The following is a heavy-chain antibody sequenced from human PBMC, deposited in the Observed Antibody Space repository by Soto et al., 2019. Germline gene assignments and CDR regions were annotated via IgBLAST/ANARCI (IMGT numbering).Heavy chain of an antibody. CDR1: GFTFSNYW. D-gene: IGHD3-10*01. Sequence: GGSLRLSCAASGFTFSNYWMSWVRQAPGKGLEWVANIKEDGSEKNYVDSVKGQFTISRDNAKNSLYLQMNSLRAEDTAVYYCARESYYYGSGDYWGEGTLVTVP. CDR3: ARESYYYGSGDY. V-gene: IGHV3-7*01. CDR2: IKEDGSEK. J-gene: IGHJ4*02.